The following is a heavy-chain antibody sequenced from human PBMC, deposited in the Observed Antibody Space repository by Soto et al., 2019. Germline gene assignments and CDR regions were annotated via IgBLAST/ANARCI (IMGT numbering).Heavy chain of an antibody. CDR1: GYTFTSYD. Sequence: QVQLVQSGAEVKKPGASVKVSCKASGYTFTSYDINWVRQATGQGLEWMGWMNPNSGNTGYAQKFQGRVTMTRNTSISTAYMELSSLRSEDTAVYYCARVHRRYYDSSGYYHIDDYWGQGTLVTVSS. V-gene: IGHV1-8*01. D-gene: IGHD3-22*01. CDR3: ARVHRRYYDSSGYYHIDDY. CDR2: MNPNSGNT. J-gene: IGHJ4*02.